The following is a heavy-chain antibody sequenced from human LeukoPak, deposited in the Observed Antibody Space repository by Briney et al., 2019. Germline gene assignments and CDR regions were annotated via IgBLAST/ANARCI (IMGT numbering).Heavy chain of an antibody. Sequence: GGSLRLSCAASGFTFSSYAMHWVRQAPGKGLEWVAVISYNGSNKYYADSVRGRFTISRDNAKNTLYLQMNSLRAEDTALYYCAKDYYDSSGYLFDYWGQGTLVIVSS. CDR1: GFTFSSYA. D-gene: IGHD3-22*01. J-gene: IGHJ4*02. V-gene: IGHV3-30-3*01. CDR2: ISYNGSNK. CDR3: AKDYYDSSGYLFDY.